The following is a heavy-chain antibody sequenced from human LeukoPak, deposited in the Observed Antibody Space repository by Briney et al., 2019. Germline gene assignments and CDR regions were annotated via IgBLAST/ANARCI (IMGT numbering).Heavy chain of an antibody. D-gene: IGHD6-13*01. CDR2: IRYDGSNK. J-gene: IGHJ4*02. CDR3: AKDPDSSSWYPHY. V-gene: IGHV3-30*02. Sequence: GGSLRLSCAASGFTFSSYGMHWVRQAPGKGLEWVAFIRYDGSNKYYADSVKGRFTISRDNSKNTLYLQMNSLRAEDTAVYYCAKDPDSSSWYPHYWGQGTLVTVSS. CDR1: GFTFSSYG.